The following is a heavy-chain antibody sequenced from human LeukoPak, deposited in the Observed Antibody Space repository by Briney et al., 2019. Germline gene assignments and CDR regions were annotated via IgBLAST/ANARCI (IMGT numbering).Heavy chain of an antibody. CDR1: GFTFSDYG. D-gene: IGHD6-19*01. CDR2: ISDGGSFT. J-gene: IGHJ4*02. Sequence: QPGGSLRLSCAASGFTFSDYGMTWVRQAPGKGLEWVSTISDGGSFTYYADSVKGRFTISRDNSKNTLYLQMNSLRAEDTAVYYCARGVRIAVAGYIDYWGQGTLGTVSS. V-gene: IGHV3-23*01. CDR3: ARGVRIAVAGYIDY.